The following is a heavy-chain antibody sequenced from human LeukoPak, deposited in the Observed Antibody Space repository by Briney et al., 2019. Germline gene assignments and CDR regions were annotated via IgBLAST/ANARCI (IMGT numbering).Heavy chain of an antibody. Sequence: PGGSLRPSCAASGFPVSSNYMNWVRPAPGKGLEWVSLIYSACSTYYADSVKGRSTISRENYKNTLYLQINSLTDDDTDVYYCARVRPHPIIDVWGKGTTVTVSS. V-gene: IGHV3-53*01. CDR1: GFPVSSNY. CDR3: ARVRPHPIIDV. J-gene: IGHJ6*03. CDR2: IYSACST. D-gene: IGHD6-6*01.